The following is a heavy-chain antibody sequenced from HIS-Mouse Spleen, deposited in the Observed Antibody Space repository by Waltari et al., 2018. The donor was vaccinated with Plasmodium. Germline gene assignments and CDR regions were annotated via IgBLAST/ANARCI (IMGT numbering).Heavy chain of an antibody. V-gene: IGHV4-4*07. J-gene: IGHJ6*02. Sequence: QVQLQESGPGLVKPSETLSLTCTVPGGSISSYYWSWIRPPAGKGLEWIGRIYTSGSTNYNPSLKSRVTMSVDTSKNQFSLKLSSVTAADTAVYYCARGPAAAGNWRHYGMDVWGQGTTVTVSS. CDR1: GGSISSYY. CDR3: ARGPAAAGNWRHYGMDV. CDR2: IYTSGST. D-gene: IGHD6-13*01.